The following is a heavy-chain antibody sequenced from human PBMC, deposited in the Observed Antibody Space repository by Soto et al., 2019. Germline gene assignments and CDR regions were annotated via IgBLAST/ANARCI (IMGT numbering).Heavy chain of an antibody. Sequence: QVQLLQSGAEVKNPGSSVKVSCKASGGTFSNYAITWVRQAPGQGLEWLGRIIPIFGSTNFAQKFQGRVTLTADESTNPVYMQLSSLRSDDTAVYYCAKDGGKDGYFGNWFDPWGQGTLVTVSS. CDR2: IIPIFGST. D-gene: IGHD5-18*01. CDR1: GGTFSNYA. V-gene: IGHV1-69*15. J-gene: IGHJ5*02. CDR3: AKDGGKDGYFGNWFDP.